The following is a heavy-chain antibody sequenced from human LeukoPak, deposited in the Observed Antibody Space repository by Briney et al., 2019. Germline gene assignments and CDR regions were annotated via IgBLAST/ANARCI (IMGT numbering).Heavy chain of an antibody. CDR2: IYYSGST. CDR1: GGSISSYY. CDR3: ARDGYSRGYYYYGMDV. D-gene: IGHD5-24*01. J-gene: IGHJ6*02. Sequence: SETLSLTCTVSGGSISSYYWSWIRQPPGKGLERIGYIYYSGSTNYNPSLKSRVTISVDTSKNQFSLKLSSVTAADTAVYYCARDGYSRGYYYYGMDVWGQGTTVTVSS. V-gene: IGHV4-59*01.